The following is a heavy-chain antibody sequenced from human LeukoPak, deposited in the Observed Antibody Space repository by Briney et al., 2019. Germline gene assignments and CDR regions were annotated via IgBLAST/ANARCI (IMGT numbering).Heavy chain of an antibody. J-gene: IGHJ4*02. CDR2: MYYSGST. Sequence: SETLSLTCTVSGGSISSYYWSWIRQPPGKGLEWIAYMYYSGSTNYNPSLKSRVTISVDTSKNQFSLKLSSVTAADTAVYYCARDDGYNLWYFDYWGQGTLVTVSS. CDR1: GGSISSYY. V-gene: IGHV4-59*01. D-gene: IGHD5-24*01. CDR3: ARDDGYNLWYFDY.